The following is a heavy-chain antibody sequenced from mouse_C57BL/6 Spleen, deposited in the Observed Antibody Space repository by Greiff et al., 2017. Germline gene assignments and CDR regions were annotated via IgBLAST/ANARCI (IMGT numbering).Heavy chain of an antibody. J-gene: IGHJ3*01. CDR2: IDPENGDT. CDR3: TTDDYDGFAY. V-gene: IGHV14-4*01. CDR1: GFNIKDDY. D-gene: IGHD2-4*01. Sequence: DVQLQESGAELVRPGASVKLSCTASGFNIKDDYMHWVKQRPEQGLEWIGWIDPENGDTEYASKFQGKATITADTSSNTAYLQLSSLTSEDTAVYYCTTDDYDGFAYWGQGTLVTVSA.